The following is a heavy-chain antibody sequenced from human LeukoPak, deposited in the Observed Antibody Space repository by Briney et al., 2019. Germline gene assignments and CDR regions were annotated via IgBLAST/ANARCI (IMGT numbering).Heavy chain of an antibody. CDR3: ARDPSSGSYYSYYFQH. Sequence: GRSLRLSCAASGFTFSSYAMHWVRQAPGKGLEWVAVISYDGSNKYYADSVKGRFTISRDNSKNTLYLQMNSLRAEDTAVYYCARDPSSGSYYSYYFQHWGQGTLVTVSS. J-gene: IGHJ1*01. V-gene: IGHV3-30*04. CDR2: ISYDGSNK. CDR1: GFTFSSYA. D-gene: IGHD1-26*01.